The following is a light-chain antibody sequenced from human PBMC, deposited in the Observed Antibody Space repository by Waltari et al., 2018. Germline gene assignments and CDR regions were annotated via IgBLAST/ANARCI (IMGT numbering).Light chain of an antibody. CDR1: ESVHSN. J-gene: IGKJ5*01. CDR3: QQYNRWPPIT. CDR2: EAS. Sequence: EIVMTQSPATLSVSPGERVTLSCRASESVHSNIALYQQKPGQAPRLLIYEASTKATGIPARFRGSGSGTGFTLTISGLQSDDFAVYYCQQYNRWPPITFGQGTRLEIK. V-gene: IGKV3-15*01.